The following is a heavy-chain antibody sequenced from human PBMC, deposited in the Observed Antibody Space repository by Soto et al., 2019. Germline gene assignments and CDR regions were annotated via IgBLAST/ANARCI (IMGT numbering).Heavy chain of an antibody. CDR3: ASSQERWLQFDY. J-gene: IGHJ4*02. Sequence: GASVKVSCKASGYTFTSYYMHWVRQAPGQGLEWMGIINPSGGSTSYAQKFQGRVTMTRDTSTSTVYMELSSLRSEDTAVYYCASSQERWLQFDYWGQGTLVTVSS. CDR1: GYTFTSYY. D-gene: IGHD5-12*01. CDR2: INPSGGST. V-gene: IGHV1-46*01.